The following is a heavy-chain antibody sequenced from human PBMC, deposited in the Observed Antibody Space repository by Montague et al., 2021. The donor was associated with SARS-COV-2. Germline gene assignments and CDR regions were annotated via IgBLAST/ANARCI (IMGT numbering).Heavy chain of an antibody. CDR3: ARARGGTIFGVIGAYYGMDI. D-gene: IGHD3-3*01. CDR2: MYFSGST. CDR1: GGSISNYY. Sequence: SETLSLTCTVSGGSISNYYWSWIRHSPGKGLERVSFMYFSGSTNYNSNPSLRAPISVDMSTYQSSLTLSSMTAADTAGYYCARARGGTIFGVIGAYYGMDIWGRGTTVTVS. V-gene: IGHV4-59*01. J-gene: IGHJ6*02.